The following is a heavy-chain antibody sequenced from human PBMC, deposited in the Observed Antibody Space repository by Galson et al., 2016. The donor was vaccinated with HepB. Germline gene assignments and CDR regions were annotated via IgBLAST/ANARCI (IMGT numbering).Heavy chain of an antibody. J-gene: IGHJ4*02. CDR1: GYTFTSYW. V-gene: IGHV5-10-1*01. D-gene: IGHD3-10*01. Sequence: QSGAEVKKSGESLKISCKTSGYTFTSYWISWVRQMPGKGLEWMGRIDPYDSNTNFSPSFQGHVTISADKSISTVYLQWNSLKAADTAIYYCARQLTTRAVIITNLAYWGQGTRVTVSS. CDR2: IDPYDSNT. CDR3: ARQLTTRAVIITNLAY.